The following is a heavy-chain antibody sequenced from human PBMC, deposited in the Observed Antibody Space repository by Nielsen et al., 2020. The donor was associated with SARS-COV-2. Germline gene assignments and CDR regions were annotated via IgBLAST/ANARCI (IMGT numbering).Heavy chain of an antibody. Sequence: GGSLRLSCVASAFTFISHWMHWVRQVPGKGLLWLSRINNDGSSTSYADSVKGRFTISRDNAKNILWLEMNSLRVDDTAVYYCVGDTGGRWGELWGQGTLVTVSS. CDR3: VGDTGGRWGEL. CDR1: AFTFISHW. J-gene: IGHJ4*02. CDR2: INNDGSST. D-gene: IGHD2-15*01. V-gene: IGHV3-74*01.